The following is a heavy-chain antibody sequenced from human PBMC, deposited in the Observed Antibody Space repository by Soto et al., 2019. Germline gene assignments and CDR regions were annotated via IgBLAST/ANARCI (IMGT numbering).Heavy chain of an antibody. CDR2: ISSSSSTS. CDR3: ARDYRGYSGVYYFGY. V-gene: IGHV3-48*01. Sequence: EVQLVESGGGLVQPGGSLRLSCAASGFTFSSYSMNWVRQAPGKGLEWVSYISSSSSTSYYAASVQGRFTISRDNAKNALYLQVSSLRAEDTAVYYCARDYRGYSGVYYFGYWGQGTLVTVSS. CDR1: GFTFSSYS. D-gene: IGHD5-12*01. J-gene: IGHJ4*02.